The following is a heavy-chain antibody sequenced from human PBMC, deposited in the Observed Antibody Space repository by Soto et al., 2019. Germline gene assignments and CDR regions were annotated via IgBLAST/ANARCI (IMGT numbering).Heavy chain of an antibody. CDR2: ISSSGSTK. Sequence: ESGGGLVQPGGSLRLSCATSGFTFSSYEMNWVRQAPGKGLEWVSYISSSGSTKYYADSVKGRFTISRDNAKNSLYLQMDSLRAEDTAVYYCARDQEAGSFFPYYYGMDVWGQGTTVTVSS. D-gene: IGHD6-13*01. CDR1: GFTFSSYE. J-gene: IGHJ6*02. CDR3: ARDQEAGSFFPYYYGMDV. V-gene: IGHV3-48*03.